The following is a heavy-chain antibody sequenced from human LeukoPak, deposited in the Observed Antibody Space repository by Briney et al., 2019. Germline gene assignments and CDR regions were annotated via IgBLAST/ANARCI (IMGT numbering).Heavy chain of an antibody. CDR2: IYYTGST. Sequence: SETLSLTCTVSGGSISSYYWSWIRQPPGKGLEWIGYIYYTGSTNYNPSLKSRITISVDTSKNQFSLKLSSVTAADTAVYYCARRRGYSGYGEKGTVPHFDYWGQGTLVTVSS. CDR1: GGSISSYY. J-gene: IGHJ4*02. V-gene: IGHV4-59*12. D-gene: IGHD5-12*01. CDR3: ARRRGYSGYGEKGTVPHFDY.